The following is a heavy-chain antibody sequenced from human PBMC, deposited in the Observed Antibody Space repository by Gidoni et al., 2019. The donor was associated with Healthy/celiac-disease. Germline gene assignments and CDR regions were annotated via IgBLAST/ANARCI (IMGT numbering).Heavy chain of an antibody. Sequence: EVQLVESGGGLVQPGWSLRLSCAASGFPFSSYSMNGVRKAPGKGLAWVSYISSSSSTIYYEDAVKGRFTISRDNAKNSLYLQMNSLRAEDTAVYYCARTIEYSSRDFDYWGQGTLVTVSS. CDR2: ISSSSSTI. CDR1: GFPFSSYS. V-gene: IGHV3-48*04. D-gene: IGHD6-6*01. CDR3: ARTIEYSSRDFDY. J-gene: IGHJ4*02.